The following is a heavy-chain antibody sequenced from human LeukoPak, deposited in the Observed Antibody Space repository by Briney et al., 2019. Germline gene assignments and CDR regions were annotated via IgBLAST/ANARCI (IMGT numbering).Heavy chain of an antibody. CDR2: IYYSGST. CDR3: ARGAVAGYLNAPLDY. Sequence: KPSETLSLTCTVPGGSISTYYWTWIRQPPGKGLEWIGYIYYSGSTNYNPSLKSRVTTSVDTAKNQFSLKLTSVTAADTAVYYCARGAVAGYLNAPLDYWGQGTLVTVSS. V-gene: IGHV4-59*01. CDR1: GGSISTYY. J-gene: IGHJ4*02. D-gene: IGHD6-13*01.